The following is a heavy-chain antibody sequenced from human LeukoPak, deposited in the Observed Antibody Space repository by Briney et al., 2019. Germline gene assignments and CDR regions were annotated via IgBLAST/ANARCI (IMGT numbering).Heavy chain of an antibody. CDR3: ARGPNYYDSSGYSP. D-gene: IGHD3-22*01. J-gene: IGHJ5*02. CDR2: IKQDGSEK. V-gene: IGHV3-7*01. CDR1: GGSISSSSYY. Sequence: ETLSLTCTVSGGSISSSSYYWGWIRQAPGKGLEWVANIKQDGSEKYYVDSVKGRFTISRDNAKNSLYLQMNSLRAEDTAVYYCARGPNYYDSSGYSPWGQGTLVTVSS.